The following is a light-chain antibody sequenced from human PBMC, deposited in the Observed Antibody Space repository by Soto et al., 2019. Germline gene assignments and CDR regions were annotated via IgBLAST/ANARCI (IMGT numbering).Light chain of an antibody. J-gene: IGKJ5*01. CDR3: MQAKQLRT. CDR2: KVS. Sequence: EIVMTQTPLFLPVTLGQPASISCKSSQSLVASDGNMYLNWLHQRPGQPTRLLIYKVSKRFSGVPDRFSGSGAGTDFTLHISRVEAEDVGIYFCMQAKQLRTFGQGTRLEI. CDR1: QSLVASDGNMY. V-gene: IGKV2-24*01.